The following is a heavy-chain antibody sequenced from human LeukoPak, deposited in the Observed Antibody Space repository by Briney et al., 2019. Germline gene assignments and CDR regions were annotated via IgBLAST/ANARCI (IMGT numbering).Heavy chain of an antibody. CDR1: GFTFSDYY. J-gene: IGHJ4*02. CDR2: ISSSGSTI. D-gene: IGHD2-8*01. Sequence: PGGSLRLSCAASGFTFSDYYMSWIRQAPGKGLEWVSYISSSGSTIYYADSVKGRFTISRDNSKNTLYLQMNSLRAEDTAVYYCAKDTVLMVYAEFDYWGQGTLVTVSS. CDR3: AKDTVLMVYAEFDY. V-gene: IGHV3-11*01.